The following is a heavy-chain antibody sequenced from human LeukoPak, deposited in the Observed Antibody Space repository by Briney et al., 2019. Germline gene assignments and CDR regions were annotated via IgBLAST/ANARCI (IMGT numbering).Heavy chain of an antibody. V-gene: IGHV1-69*05. J-gene: IGHJ4*02. CDR1: GGTFSSYA. Sequence: SVKVSCKASGGTFSSYAISWVRQAPGQGLEWMGGLIPIFGTANYAQKFQGRVTITTDESTSTAYMELSSLRSEDTAVYYCARVGTIFGENAYFDYWGQGTLVTVSS. CDR3: ARVGTIFGENAYFDY. CDR2: LIPIFGTA. D-gene: IGHD3-3*01.